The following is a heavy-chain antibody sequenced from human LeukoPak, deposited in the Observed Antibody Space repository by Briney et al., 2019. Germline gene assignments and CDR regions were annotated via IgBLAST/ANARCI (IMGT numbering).Heavy chain of an antibody. Sequence: GGSLRLSCAASGFTFSSYGMHWVRQAPGKGLEWVALISYDGRNKFYADSVKGRFTLSRDSSKNTLYLQMNSLRAEDTALYYCARGLWRSIVGANGDYWGQGTLVTVSS. J-gene: IGHJ4*02. CDR3: ARGLWRSIVGANGDY. CDR1: GFTFSSYG. CDR2: ISYDGRNK. D-gene: IGHD1-26*01. V-gene: IGHV3-30*03.